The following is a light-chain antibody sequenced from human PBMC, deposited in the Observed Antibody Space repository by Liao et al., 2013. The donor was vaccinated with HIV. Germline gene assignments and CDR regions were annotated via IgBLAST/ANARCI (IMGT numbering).Light chain of an antibody. V-gene: IGLV3-1*01. Sequence: SYDLTQPPSVSVSPGQTASITCSGDKLGYKYACWYQQKPGQSPVLVIYQDTKRPSGIPERFSGSQSGNTATLTISGTQTLDEADYYCQAWDSSAAYVFGTGTKVTVL. CDR2: QDT. J-gene: IGLJ1*01. CDR3: QAWDSSAAYV. CDR1: KLGYKY.